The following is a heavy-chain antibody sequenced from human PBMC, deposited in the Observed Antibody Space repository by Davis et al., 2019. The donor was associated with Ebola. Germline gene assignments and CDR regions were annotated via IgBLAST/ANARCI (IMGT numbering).Heavy chain of an antibody. J-gene: IGHJ6*02. D-gene: IGHD4-11*01. V-gene: IGHV4-34*01. CDR3: ARFYSNYGPYYYGMDV. Sequence: SETLSPTCAVHGGSFSGYYWSWIRQPPGKGLEWIGEINHSGSTNYNPSLKSRVTISVDTSKNQFSLKLSSVTAADTAVYYCARFYSNYGPYYYGMDVWGQGTTVTVSS. CDR1: GGSFSGYY. CDR2: INHSGST.